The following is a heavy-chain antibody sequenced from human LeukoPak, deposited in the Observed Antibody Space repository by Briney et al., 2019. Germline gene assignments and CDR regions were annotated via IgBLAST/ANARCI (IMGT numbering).Heavy chain of an antibody. V-gene: IGHV1-2*02. D-gene: IGHD2-8*01. CDR1: GYTFTGYY. CDR2: INPNTGGT. Sequence: ASVKVSCKASGYTFTGYYIHWVRQAPGQGLEWMGWINPNTGGTNYAQKFQGRVTMTRDTSISTAYMELSRLRSDETAVYYCARSRTYPTGMDVWGQGTTVTVSS. CDR3: ARSRTYPTGMDV. J-gene: IGHJ6*02.